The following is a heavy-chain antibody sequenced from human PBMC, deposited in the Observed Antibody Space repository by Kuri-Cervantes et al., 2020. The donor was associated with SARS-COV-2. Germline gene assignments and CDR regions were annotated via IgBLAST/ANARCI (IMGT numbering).Heavy chain of an antibody. J-gene: IGHJ4*02. CDR3: ARSSIPGLSPHYSNLFFDY. CDR2: ISYDGSNK. D-gene: IGHD4-11*01. Sequence: GESLKISCAASGFTFSSYGMHWVRQAPGKGLEWVAVISYDGSNKYYADSVKGRFTISRDNSKNTLYLQMNSLRAEDTAVYYCARSSIPGLSPHYSNLFFDYWGQGTLVTVSS. CDR1: GFTFSSYG. V-gene: IGHV3-30*03.